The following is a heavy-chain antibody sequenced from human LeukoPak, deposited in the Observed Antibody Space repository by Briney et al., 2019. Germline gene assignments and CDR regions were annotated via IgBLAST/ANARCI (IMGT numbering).Heavy chain of an antibody. CDR1: GGSISSSY. CDR3: ATWGIAVAGTFDY. D-gene: IGHD6-19*01. V-gene: IGHV4-59*08. CDR2: IYYRGST. J-gene: IGHJ4*02. Sequence: SETLSLTCTVSGGSISSSYWSWIRQPPGKGLEWIWYIYYRGSTNYNPSFKSRVAISVDTSKNQFSLELSSVTAADTAVYYCATWGIAVAGTFDYWGQGTLVTVST.